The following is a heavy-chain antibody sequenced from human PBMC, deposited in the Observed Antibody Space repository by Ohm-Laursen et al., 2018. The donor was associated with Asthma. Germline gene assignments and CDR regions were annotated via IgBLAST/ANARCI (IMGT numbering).Heavy chain of an antibody. V-gene: IGHV3-53*01. J-gene: IGHJ4*02. CDR2: IYSGGTT. CDR3: ATNLPYEAENY. CDR1: GFTVGSDY. Sequence: SLRLSCAASGFTVGSDYMTWVRQAPGKGLEWVSAIYSGGTTYYADSVRGRFTISRDNSKNTLYLQMNSLRAEDTAVYYCATNLPYEAENYWGQGTLVTVSS. D-gene: IGHD3-16*01.